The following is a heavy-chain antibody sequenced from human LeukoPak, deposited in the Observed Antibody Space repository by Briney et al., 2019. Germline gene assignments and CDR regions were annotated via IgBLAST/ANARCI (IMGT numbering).Heavy chain of an antibody. V-gene: IGHV1-8*03. CDR2: MNPNSANT. J-gene: IGHJ4*02. CDR1: GYTFTSYD. CDR3: ARGHWGSGVTSPYYFDY. D-gene: IGHD2-15*01. Sequence: ASVKVSCKASGYTFTSYDINWVRQATGQGLEWMGWMNPNSANTGYAQKFQGRVTITRNTSISTAYMELSSLRSEDTAAYYCARGHWGSGVTSPYYFDYWGQGTLVTVSS.